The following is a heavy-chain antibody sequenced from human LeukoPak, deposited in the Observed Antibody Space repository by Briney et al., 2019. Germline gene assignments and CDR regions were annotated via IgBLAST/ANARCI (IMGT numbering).Heavy chain of an antibody. V-gene: IGHV4-61*02. Sequence: ASETLSLTCTVSGGSISSGSYYWSWIRQPAGKGLEWIGRIYTSGSTNYNPSLKSRVTISVDTSKNQFSLKLSSVTAADTAVYYCVREGGYSGSYRDYWGQGTLVTVSS. CDR3: VREGGYSGSYRDY. J-gene: IGHJ4*02. D-gene: IGHD1-26*01. CDR2: IYTSGST. CDR1: GGSISSGSYY.